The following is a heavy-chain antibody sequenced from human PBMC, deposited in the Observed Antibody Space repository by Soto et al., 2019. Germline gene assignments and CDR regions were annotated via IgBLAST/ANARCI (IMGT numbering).Heavy chain of an antibody. CDR2: ISSSGTTI. D-gene: IGHD2-2*01. Sequence: PGGSLRLSCAASGFTFSTYSMNWVRQAPGKGLEWISYISSSGTTIYYADSVKGRFTISRDNAQNSLYLQMNSLRDEDTAMYYCARSHIVLVPAATFFDYWGQGTLVTVSS. CDR3: ARSHIVLVPAATFFDY. J-gene: IGHJ4*02. V-gene: IGHV3-48*02. CDR1: GFTFSTYS.